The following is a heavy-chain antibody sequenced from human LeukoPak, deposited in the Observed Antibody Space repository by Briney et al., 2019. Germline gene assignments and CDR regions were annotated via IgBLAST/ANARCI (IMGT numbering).Heavy chain of an antibody. CDR2: ISGSDGNT. D-gene: IGHD3-10*02. CDR1: GFIFSRYG. CDR3: AELGITMIGGV. V-gene: IGHV3-23*01. Sequence: GGSLRLSCAASGFIFSRYGMSWVRQAPGKGLEWVSSISGSDGNTNYAGSVKGRFTISRDNAKNSLYLQMNSLRAEDTAVYYCAELGITMIGGVWGKGTTVTISS. J-gene: IGHJ6*04.